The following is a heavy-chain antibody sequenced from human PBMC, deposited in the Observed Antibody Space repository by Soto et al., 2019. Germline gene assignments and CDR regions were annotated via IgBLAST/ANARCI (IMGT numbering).Heavy chain of an antibody. J-gene: IGHJ5*01. V-gene: IGHV4-59*01. CDR1: GGSISSYY. Sequence: SETLSLTCTVSGGSISSYYWSWIRQPPGKGLEWIGYIYYSGSTNYNPSLKSRVTISVDTSKNQFSLKLTSVTAADTAVYYCARGTEYLSWFDSWGQGTLVTVSS. D-gene: IGHD6-6*01. CDR2: IYYSGST. CDR3: ARGTEYLSWFDS.